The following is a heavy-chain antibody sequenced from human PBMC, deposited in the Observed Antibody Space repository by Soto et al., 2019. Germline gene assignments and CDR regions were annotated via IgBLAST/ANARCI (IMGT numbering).Heavy chain of an antibody. D-gene: IGHD6-19*01. V-gene: IGHV4-39*01. CDR1: GGSISSSSYY. Sequence: SETLSLTCTVSGGSISSSSYYWGWIRQPPGKGLEWIGSIYYSGSTYYNPSLKSRVTISVDTSKNQFSLKLSSVTAADTAVYYCARHQGTSLAVADLFDYWGQGTLVTVSS. J-gene: IGHJ4*02. CDR3: ARHQGTSLAVADLFDY. CDR2: IYYSGST.